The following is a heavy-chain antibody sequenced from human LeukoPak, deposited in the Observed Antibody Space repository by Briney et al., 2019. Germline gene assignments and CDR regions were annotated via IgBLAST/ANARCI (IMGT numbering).Heavy chain of an antibody. J-gene: IGHJ4*02. Sequence: GGSLRLSCAASGFTFSSYAMSWVRQAPGKGLEWVSAISGSGGSTYYADSVKGRFTISRDNSKNTLYLQMNSLRAEDTAVYYCAKDTEYVEGIYLDYWGQGTLVTVSS. D-gene: IGHD3-16*01. CDR2: ISGSGGST. CDR3: AKDTEYVEGIYLDY. V-gene: IGHV3-23*01. CDR1: GFTFSSYA.